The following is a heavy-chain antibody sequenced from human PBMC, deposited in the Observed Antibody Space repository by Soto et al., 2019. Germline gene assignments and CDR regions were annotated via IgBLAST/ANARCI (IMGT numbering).Heavy chain of an antibody. CDR2: ISYDGSNK. J-gene: IGHJ6*02. Sequence: RLSCAASGFTFSSYGMHWVRQAPGKGLEWVAVISYDGSNKYYADSVKGRFTISRDNSKNTLYLQMNSLRAEDTAVYYCAKDPGELRFVEWLSPPLGMDVWGQGTTVTVSS. CDR1: GFTFSSYG. V-gene: IGHV3-30*18. CDR3: AKDPGELRFVEWLSPPLGMDV. D-gene: IGHD3-3*01.